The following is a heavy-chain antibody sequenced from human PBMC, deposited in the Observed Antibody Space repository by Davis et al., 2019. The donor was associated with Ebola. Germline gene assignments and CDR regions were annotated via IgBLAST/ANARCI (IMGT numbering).Heavy chain of an antibody. D-gene: IGHD4-17*01. CDR2: IFHSGRT. J-gene: IGHJ5*02. CDR3: AREATVTTEWFDP. Sequence: MPGGSLRLSCTVSSYSISIGYYWAWIRQPPGKGLEWIGSIFHSGRTYYNPSLKSRVTITVDTSGNQFSLKLNSVTAADTAVYYCAREATVTTEWFDPWGQGTLVTVSS. V-gene: IGHV4-38-2*02. CDR1: SYSISIGYY.